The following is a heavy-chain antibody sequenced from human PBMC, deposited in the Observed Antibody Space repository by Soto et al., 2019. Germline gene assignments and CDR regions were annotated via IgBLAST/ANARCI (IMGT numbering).Heavy chain of an antibody. D-gene: IGHD7-27*01. CDR2: MNPDSGDT. CDR3: ARSRGGTGVHFDF. J-gene: IGHJ4*02. V-gene: IGHV1-8*01. CDR1: VYPFTHYD. Sequence: SVKVSCMSYVYPFTHYDINLVRQATGQGPEWMGWMNPDSGDTGYVPNFQGRVTMTRSTSISTAYMELSDLRSEDTAVYYCARSRGGTGVHFDFWGQGTQVTASS.